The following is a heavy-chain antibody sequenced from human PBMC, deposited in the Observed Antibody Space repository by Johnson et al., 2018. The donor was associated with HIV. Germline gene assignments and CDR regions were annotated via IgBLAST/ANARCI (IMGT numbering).Heavy chain of an antibody. D-gene: IGHD2-2*01. CDR1: GFTFSTYG. CDR2: IRYDGGNK. CDR3: AKDWGGYAQHFFDI. V-gene: IGHV3-30*02. J-gene: IGHJ3*02. Sequence: QVQLVESGGGVVQPGGSLRLSCAASGFTFSTYGMHWVRQAPGKGLEWVSFIRYDGGNKYYADSVKGRFTISRDNSKHTLSLQMKTLRAEDTAVYYCAKDWGGYAQHFFDIWGQGTMITVSS.